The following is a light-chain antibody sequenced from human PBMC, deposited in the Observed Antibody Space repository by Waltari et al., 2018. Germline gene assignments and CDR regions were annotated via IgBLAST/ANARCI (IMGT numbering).Light chain of an antibody. J-gene: IGKJ1*01. Sequence: IVMTQSPATLSVSPGERATLSCRACQSVSSNLAWYQQKPGQAPRLLIFCASTRATGIPARFSGSGAGTEFTLTISSLQSEDVAVYYCQQYNNWPETFGQGTKVEIK. CDR1: QSVSSN. CDR2: CAS. V-gene: IGKV3-15*01. CDR3: QQYNNWPET.